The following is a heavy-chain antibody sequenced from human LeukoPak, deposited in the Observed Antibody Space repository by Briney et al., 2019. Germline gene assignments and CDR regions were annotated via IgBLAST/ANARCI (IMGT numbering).Heavy chain of an antibody. Sequence: SETLSLTCAVYGGSFSGYYWSWIRQPPGKGLEWIGEINHSGSTNYNPSLKSRVTISVDTSKNQFSLKLSSVTAADTAVYYCARGPIAAAELDYWGQGTLVSVSS. CDR2: INHSGST. J-gene: IGHJ4*02. D-gene: IGHD6-13*01. CDR1: GGSFSGYY. CDR3: ARGPIAAAELDY. V-gene: IGHV4-34*01.